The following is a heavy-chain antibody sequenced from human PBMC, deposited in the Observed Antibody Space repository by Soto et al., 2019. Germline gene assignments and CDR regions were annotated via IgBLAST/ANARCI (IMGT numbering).Heavy chain of an antibody. CDR3: AKGSAAARPYYFDY. Sequence: GGSLRLSCAASGFTFSRYAMIWVRQAPGKGLEWVSAITGGGSSTYYADSVKGRFTISRDNSKNTLSLQMSGLRAEDTAVYYCAKGSAAARPYYFDYWGQGALVTVSS. CDR1: GFTFSRYA. CDR2: ITGGGSST. D-gene: IGHD6-13*01. J-gene: IGHJ4*02. V-gene: IGHV3-23*01.